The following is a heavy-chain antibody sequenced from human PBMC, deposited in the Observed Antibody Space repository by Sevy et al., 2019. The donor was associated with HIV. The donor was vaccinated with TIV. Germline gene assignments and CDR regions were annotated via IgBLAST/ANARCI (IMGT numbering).Heavy chain of an antibody. Sequence: GGSLRLSCAASGFTFSSYAMSWVRQAPGKGLEWVSAISGRGGNIFYADSVKGRFTISRDNSKNTLYLQMNSLRVGDTAVYYCAKEEPPKGYCSGGSCPPDSWGQGTLVTVSS. J-gene: IGHJ4*02. CDR1: GFTFSSYA. D-gene: IGHD2-15*01. CDR3: AKEEPPKGYCSGGSCPPDS. V-gene: IGHV3-23*01. CDR2: ISGRGGNI.